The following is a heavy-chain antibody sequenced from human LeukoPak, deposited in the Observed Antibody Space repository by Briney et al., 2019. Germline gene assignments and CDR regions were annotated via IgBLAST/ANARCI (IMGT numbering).Heavy chain of an antibody. D-gene: IGHD3-10*01. J-gene: IGHJ5*02. CDR3: AREWFGQPALDT. V-gene: IGHV3-30*02. CDR2: IRYDGSNK. CDR1: GFTFSSYG. Sequence: GGSLRLSCAASGFTFSSYGMHWVRQAPGKGLEWVAFIRYDGSNKYYADSVKGRFTISRDNSKNTLYLQMNSLRAEDTAVYYCAREWFGQPALDTWGQGTLVTVSS.